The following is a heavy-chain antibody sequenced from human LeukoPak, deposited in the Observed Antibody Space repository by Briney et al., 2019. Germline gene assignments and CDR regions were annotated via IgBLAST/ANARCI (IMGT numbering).Heavy chain of an antibody. CDR2: IYDSGNS. D-gene: IGHD1-7*01. CDR3: ARSGGTWIYNY. Sequence: PSETLSLTCTVSGGSINNYYWSWIRQPPGKGLEWIGYIYDSGNSNYSPSLKSRVTISVDTSKNQFSLKLTSVTAADTAVYYCARSGGTWIYNYWGQGTLVTVPS. CDR1: GGSINNYY. V-gene: IGHV4-59*01. J-gene: IGHJ4*02.